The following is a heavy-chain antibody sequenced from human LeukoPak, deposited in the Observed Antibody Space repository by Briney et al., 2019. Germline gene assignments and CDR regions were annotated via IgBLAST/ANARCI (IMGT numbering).Heavy chain of an antibody. D-gene: IGHD4-17*01. CDR2: ISYDGSNK. J-gene: IGHJ4*02. V-gene: IGHV3-30-3*01. Sequence: PGGSLRLSCAASGFTFSSYAMHWVRQAPGKGLEWVAVISYDGSNKYYADSVKGRFTISRDNSKNTLYLQMNSLRAEDTAVYYCAKEKRSYGDYFDYWGQGTLVTVSS. CDR3: AKEKRSYGDYFDY. CDR1: GFTFSSYA.